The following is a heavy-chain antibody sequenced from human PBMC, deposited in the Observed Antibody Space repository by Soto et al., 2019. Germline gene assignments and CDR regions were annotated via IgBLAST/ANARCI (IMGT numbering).Heavy chain of an antibody. CDR3: AKDLDPRNCSGGSCYARLRPIDY. CDR1: GFTFSNAW. V-gene: IGHV3-15*07. D-gene: IGHD2-15*01. Sequence: PGGSLRLSCAASGFTFSNAWMNWVRQAPGKGLEWVGRIKSKGDGGTTYYAAPVKGRFTISRDDSKNTLYLQMNSLRAEDTAVYYCAKDLDPRNCSGGSCYARLRPIDYWGQGTLVTVSS. CDR2: IKSKGDGGTT. J-gene: IGHJ4*02.